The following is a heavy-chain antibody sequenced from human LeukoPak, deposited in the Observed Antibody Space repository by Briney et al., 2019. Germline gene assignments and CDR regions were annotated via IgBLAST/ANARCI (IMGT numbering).Heavy chain of an antibody. V-gene: IGHV3-66*01. J-gene: IGHJ4*02. D-gene: IGHD3-22*01. CDR3: ARGGSYFDISGYYFY. Sequence: GGSLRLSCAASGFTVGSNTMSWVRQAPGKGLEWVSIIYSGGSTSYADSVKGRFTISRDNSKNTLYLQMNCLRTEDTAVYYCARGGSYFDISGYYFYWGQGTLVTVSS. CDR2: IYSGGST. CDR1: GFTVGSNT.